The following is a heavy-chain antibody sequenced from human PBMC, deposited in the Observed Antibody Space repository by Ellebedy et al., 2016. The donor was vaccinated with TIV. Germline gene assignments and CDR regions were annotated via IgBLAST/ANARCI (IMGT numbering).Heavy chain of an antibody. CDR1: GRSIGAYY. CDR3: ARDTTDYYYGSGSYYKWFDP. V-gene: IGHV4-59*01. D-gene: IGHD3-10*01. CDR2: VYYSGST. J-gene: IGHJ5*02. Sequence: MPSETLSLTCTVSGRSIGAYYWSWIRQLPGKGLEWIGYVYYSGSTNYSPSLKSRVTISVDPSKNQFSLKLSPVTAADTAVYYCARDTTDYYYGSGSYYKWFDPWGQGTLVTVSS.